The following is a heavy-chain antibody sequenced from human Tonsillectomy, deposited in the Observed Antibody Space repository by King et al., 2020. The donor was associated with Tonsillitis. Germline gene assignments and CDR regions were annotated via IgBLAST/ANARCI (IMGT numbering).Heavy chain of an antibody. J-gene: IGHJ5*02. CDR2: IYYSGST. V-gene: IGHV4-39*01. D-gene: IGHD2-8*01. CDR1: GGSISSSSYY. Sequence: LQLQESGPGLVKPSETLSLTCTVSGGSISSSSYYWGWIRQPPGKGLGWIGSIYYSGSTYSNPSLKRRVTISVDTSKNQFSRKLSSVTAADTAVYYCARLGPANVRFDPWGQGTLVTVSS. CDR3: ARLGPANVRFDP.